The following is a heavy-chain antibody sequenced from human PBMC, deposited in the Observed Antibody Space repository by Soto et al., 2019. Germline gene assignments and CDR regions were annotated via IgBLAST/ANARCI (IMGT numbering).Heavy chain of an antibody. CDR1: GFTFSSYG. V-gene: IGHV3-30*18. CDR3: AKRGDSSGYPAYFDY. D-gene: IGHD3-22*01. Sequence: GESLKISCAASGFTFSSYGMHWVRQAPGKGLEWVAVISYDGSNKYYAESVKGRFTISRDNSKNTVDLQMNSLRAEDTAVYYCAKRGDSSGYPAYFDYWGQGALVTVSS. J-gene: IGHJ4*02. CDR2: ISYDGSNK.